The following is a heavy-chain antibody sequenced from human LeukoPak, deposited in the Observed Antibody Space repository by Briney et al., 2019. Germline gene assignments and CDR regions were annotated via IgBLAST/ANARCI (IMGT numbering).Heavy chain of an antibody. CDR3: ASKRYSSTWRDAFDI. CDR2: ISSSGTTI. D-gene: IGHD6-13*01. J-gene: IGHJ3*02. Sequence: GGSLRLSCAASGFTFSSYWMHWVRHAPGKGLVWVSSISSSGTTINYADSVKGRFIISRDNAKNSLSLQMNSLGDEDTAVYYCASKRYSSTWRDAFDIWGQGTMVTVSS. V-gene: IGHV3-48*02. CDR1: GFTFSSYW.